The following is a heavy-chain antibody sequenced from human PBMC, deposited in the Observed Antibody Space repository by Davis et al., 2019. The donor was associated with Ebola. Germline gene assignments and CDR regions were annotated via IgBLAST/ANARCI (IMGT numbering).Heavy chain of an antibody. CDR2: INPLDGRT. Sequence: ASVKVSCKASGYTFLNYYMHWVRQPPRQGLEWLGMINPLDGRTIYAQKFQGRVTVTRDTSTTTVYMDLSSLRSEDTALYYCTTPGGQDSGYDVFDIWGQGTMVTVSS. D-gene: IGHD5-12*01. CDR1: GYTFLNYY. J-gene: IGHJ3*02. V-gene: IGHV1-46*03. CDR3: TTPGGQDSGYDVFDI.